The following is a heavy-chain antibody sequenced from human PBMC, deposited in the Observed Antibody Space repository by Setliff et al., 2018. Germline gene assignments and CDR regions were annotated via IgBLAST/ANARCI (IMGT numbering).Heavy chain of an antibody. V-gene: IGHV3-43*01. CDR2: ITWDGGST. CDR3: SRQLGD. J-gene: IGHJ4*02. Sequence: GGSLRLSCVASGFTFDDYTMHWVRQAPGKGLEWVSLITWDGGSTFYADSVKGRFTISRDNAKNSLYLQINSLRVEDTAVYYCSRQLGDWGQGTPVTVSS. CDR1: GFTFDDYT. D-gene: IGHD3-16*01.